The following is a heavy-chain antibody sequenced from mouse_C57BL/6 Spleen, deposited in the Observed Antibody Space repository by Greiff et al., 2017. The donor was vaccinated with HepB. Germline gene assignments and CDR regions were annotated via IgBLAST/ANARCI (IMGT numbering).Heavy chain of an antibody. CDR1: GYTFTSYW. CDR3: ARTGYAMDY. V-gene: IGHV1-59*01. D-gene: IGHD4-1*01. CDR2: IDPSDSYT. Sequence: QVQLQQPGAELVRPGTSVKLSCKASGYTFTSYWMHWVKQRPGQGLEWIGVIDPSDSYTNYNQKFKGKATLTVDTSSSTADMQLSSLTSEDSAVYYCARTGYAMDYWGQGTSVTVSS. J-gene: IGHJ4*01.